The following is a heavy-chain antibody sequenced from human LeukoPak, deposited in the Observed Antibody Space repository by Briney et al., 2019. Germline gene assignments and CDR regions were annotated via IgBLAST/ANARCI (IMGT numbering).Heavy chain of an antibody. D-gene: IGHD6-19*01. CDR3: ARDKSSGLFFDY. Sequence: PGGSLRLSCAASGFTFSSYEMNWVRPAPGKGMEWVSYISSSGSTIYYADSVKGRFTISRDNAKNSLYLQINSLRAEDTAVYYCARDKSSGLFFDYWGQGTLVTVSS. CDR1: GFTFSSYE. J-gene: IGHJ4*02. CDR2: ISSSGSTI. V-gene: IGHV3-48*03.